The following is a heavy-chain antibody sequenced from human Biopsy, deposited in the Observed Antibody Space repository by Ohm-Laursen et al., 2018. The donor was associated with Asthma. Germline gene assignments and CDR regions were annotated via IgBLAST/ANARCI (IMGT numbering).Heavy chain of an antibody. CDR2: VSSDGHNK. D-gene: IGHD3-22*01. CDR1: GFVFSQCG. Sequence: SLRLSCTASGFVFSQCGMHWVRQGPGKGLEWLALVSSDGHNKYYEDSVKGRFTISRDNSRNRLYLQINSLTVEDSAVYFCARQSGQEYGDSIPFDTWGQGTKVAVSS. V-gene: IGHV3-30*03. J-gene: IGHJ3*02. CDR3: ARQSGQEYGDSIPFDT.